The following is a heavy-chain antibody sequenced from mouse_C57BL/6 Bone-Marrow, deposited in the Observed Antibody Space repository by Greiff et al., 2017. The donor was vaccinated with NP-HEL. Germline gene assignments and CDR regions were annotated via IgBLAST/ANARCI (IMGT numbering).Heavy chain of an antibody. CDR1: GYTFTSYW. V-gene: IGHV1-64*01. CDR2: IHPNSGST. D-gene: IGHD2-3*01. J-gene: IGHJ1*03. CDR3: ARDGYWYFDV. Sequence: QVHVKQPGAELVKPGASVKLSCKASGYTFTSYWMHWVKQRPGQGLEWIGMIHPNSGSTNYNEKFKSKATLTVDKSSSTAYMQLSSLTSEDSAVYYCARDGYWYFDVWGTGTTVTVSS.